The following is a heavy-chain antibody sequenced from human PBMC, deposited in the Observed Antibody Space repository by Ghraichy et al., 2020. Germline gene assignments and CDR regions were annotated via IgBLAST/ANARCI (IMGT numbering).Heavy chain of an antibody. D-gene: IGHD1-26*01. CDR1: GGSISSSSYY. CDR3: ARLRFGWELPVFDY. V-gene: IGHV4-39*01. J-gene: IGHJ4*02. CDR2: IYYSGST. Sequence: SETLSLTCTVSGGSISSSSYYWGWIRQPPGKGRDWIGSIYYSGSTYYNPSLKSRVTISVDTSKNQFSLKLSSVTAADTAVYYCARLRFGWELPVFDYWGQGTLVTVSS.